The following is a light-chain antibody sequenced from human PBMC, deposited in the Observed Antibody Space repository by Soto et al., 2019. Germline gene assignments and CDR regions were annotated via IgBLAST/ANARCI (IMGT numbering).Light chain of an antibody. J-gene: IGKJ1*01. CDR1: QSVTSSY. CDR2: GAS. V-gene: IGKV3-20*01. Sequence: EIVLTQSPGTLSLSPGERVTLSCRASQSVTSSYLAWYQQKPGQAPRLLIYGASSRATGIPDRFSGSGSGTDFTLTISRLEPEDFAVYYYQQHGTSPTFGQGTKLEIK. CDR3: QQHGTSPT.